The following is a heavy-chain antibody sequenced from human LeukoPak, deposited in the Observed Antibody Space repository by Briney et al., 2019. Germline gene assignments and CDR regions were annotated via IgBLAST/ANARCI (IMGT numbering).Heavy chain of an antibody. Sequence: SVKVSCKASGGTFSDYALNWVRQAPGQGLEWMGVFIPVLGTANSTQNFQDRVSITADISTHTVYMELSSLKSEDTAVYFCAGIPVFGVVLHQEPVWGKGTTVTVSS. CDR3: AGIPVFGVVLHQEPV. V-gene: IGHV1-69*10. CDR1: GGTFSDYA. CDR2: FIPVLGTA. D-gene: IGHD2-8*01. J-gene: IGHJ6*04.